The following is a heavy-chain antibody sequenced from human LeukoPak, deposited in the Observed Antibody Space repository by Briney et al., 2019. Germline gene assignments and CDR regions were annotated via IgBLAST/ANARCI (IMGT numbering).Heavy chain of an antibody. V-gene: IGHV1-69*04. CDR2: IIPILGIA. CDR3: ARDFSRVVAGY. J-gene: IGHJ4*02. CDR1: GGTFSSYA. D-gene: IGHD6-19*01. Sequence: GASVKVSCKASGGTFSSYAISWVRQAPGQGLEWMGRIIPILGIANYAQKFQGRVTITADKSTSTAYMELSSLRSEDTAVYYCARDFSRVVAGYWGQGTLVTVSS.